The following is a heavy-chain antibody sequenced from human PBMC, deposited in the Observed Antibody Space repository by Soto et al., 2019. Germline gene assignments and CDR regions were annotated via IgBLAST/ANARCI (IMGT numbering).Heavy chain of an antibody. V-gene: IGHV3-23*01. D-gene: IGHD5-12*01. J-gene: IGHJ4*02. Sequence: GGSLRLSCAASGFTFSSYAMSWVRQAPGKGLEWVSAISGSGGSTYYADSVKGRFTISIDNSKNTLYLQMNSLRAEDTAVYYCAKGRVNIVATGTFDYWGQGTLVTVSS. CDR1: GFTFSSYA. CDR3: AKGRVNIVATGTFDY. CDR2: ISGSGGST.